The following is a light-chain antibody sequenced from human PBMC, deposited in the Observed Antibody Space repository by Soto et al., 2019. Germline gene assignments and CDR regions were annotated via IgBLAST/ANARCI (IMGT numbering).Light chain of an antibody. J-gene: IGLJ2*01. CDR3: SSHAGGQNVV. CDR2: EVN. Sequence: QSALTQPASVSGSPGQSITISCTGTSSDVGDYDYVSWYQQHPGKAPKLMIYEVNKRPSGVPDRFSGSKSGNTASLTVSGLQAEDEGDYYCSSHAGGQNVVFGGGTKLTVL. V-gene: IGLV2-8*01. CDR1: SSDVGDYDY.